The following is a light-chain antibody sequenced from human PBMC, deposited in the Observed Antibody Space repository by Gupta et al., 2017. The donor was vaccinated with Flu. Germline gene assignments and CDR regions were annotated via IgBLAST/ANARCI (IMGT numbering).Light chain of an antibody. CDR1: SGNIADNY. CDR3: QSYDTSTCV. CDR2: EDN. J-gene: IGLJ3*02. Sequence: NFILTHYQSVSGSAGHTVGNSCTRSSGNIADNYVQWYQQRPGSVPTIVIYEDNQRPSVVPDRFSGSIDSSSNSASLTISGLKTEDEADYYCQSYDTSTCVFGGGTKLTVL. V-gene: IGLV6-57*03.